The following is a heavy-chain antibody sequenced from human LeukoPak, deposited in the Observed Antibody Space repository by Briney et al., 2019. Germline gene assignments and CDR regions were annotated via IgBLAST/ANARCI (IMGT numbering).Heavy chain of an antibody. Sequence: ASVKVSCKASGGTFSSYAISWVRQAPGQGLEWMGWISAYNSAYNGSTHYAQKLQGRVTMTTDTSTNTGYMELRSLRSDDTAVYYCAREYGSGSYTGIDYWGQGTLVTVSS. CDR1: GGTFSSYA. J-gene: IGHJ4*02. CDR2: ISAYNSAYNGST. CDR3: AREYGSGSYTGIDY. V-gene: IGHV1-18*01. D-gene: IGHD3-10*01.